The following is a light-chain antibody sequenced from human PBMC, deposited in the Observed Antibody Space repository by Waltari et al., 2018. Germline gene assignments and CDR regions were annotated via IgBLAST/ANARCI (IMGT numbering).Light chain of an antibody. Sequence: QSALTQPASVSGSPGQSITISCTGTSSDVGSYNLVSWYQQHPGKAPKLMIYEGSKRPSGVSNRFSGSKSGNTASLTSSGLQAEDEADYYCCSYAGSSTPGVFGTGTKVTVL. CDR2: EGS. J-gene: IGLJ1*01. CDR1: SSDVGSYNL. V-gene: IGLV2-23*01. CDR3: CSYAGSSTPGV.